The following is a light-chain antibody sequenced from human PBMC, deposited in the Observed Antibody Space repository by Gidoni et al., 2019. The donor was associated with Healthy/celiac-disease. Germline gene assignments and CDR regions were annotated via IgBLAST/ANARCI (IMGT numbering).Light chain of an antibody. CDR3: QQRRNFFT. Sequence: EIVLTQSPAPLSVSPWERATLSCRASQSVSSYVAWYQQKPGQAPRLLIYDASNRAPGITARFSGCGSGTDFTLTISSLEPEDFAVYYCQQRRNFFTFGQGTKLEI. V-gene: IGKV3-11*01. J-gene: IGKJ2*01. CDR1: QSVSSY. CDR2: DAS.